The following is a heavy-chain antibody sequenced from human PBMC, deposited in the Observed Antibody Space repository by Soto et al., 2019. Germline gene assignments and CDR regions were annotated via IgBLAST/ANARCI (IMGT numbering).Heavy chain of an antibody. Sequence: QVQLVQSGAEVKKPGASVKVSCKASGYTFTSYSMHWVRQAPGQRLEWMGWINVGTGDAKYSEKFLGRVTITRDTSASTAYMELSSLRSEDTAVYYCARDMSGTYQYYCVDVWGQGTTVTVSS. CDR3: ARDMSGTYQYYCVDV. D-gene: IGHD1-26*01. CDR1: GYTFTSYS. J-gene: IGHJ6*02. V-gene: IGHV1-3*01. CDR2: INVGTGDA.